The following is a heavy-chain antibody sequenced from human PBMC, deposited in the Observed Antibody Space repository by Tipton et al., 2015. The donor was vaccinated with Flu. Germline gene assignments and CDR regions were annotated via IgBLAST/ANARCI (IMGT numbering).Heavy chain of an antibody. J-gene: IGHJ6*02. V-gene: IGHV4-59*01. CDR3: ARVDENYYYAMDV. D-gene: IGHD5-24*01. CDR1: GGSIRFYF. Sequence: TLSLTCTVSGGSIRFYFWSWIRQPPGKGLEWLGHIYYTGSPNYNLSLKSPVPFSVDTSKNQLPLRLKSVTAADTAVYFCARVDENYYYAMDVWGQGTTVTVAS. CDR2: IYYTGSP.